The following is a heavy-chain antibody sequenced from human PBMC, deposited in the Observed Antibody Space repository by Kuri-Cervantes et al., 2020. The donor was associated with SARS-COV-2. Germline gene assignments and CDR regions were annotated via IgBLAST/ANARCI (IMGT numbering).Heavy chain of an antibody. J-gene: IGHJ4*02. CDR1: GFTFSSYW. V-gene: IGHV3-7*01. CDR2: IKQDGSEE. D-gene: IGHD2-15*01. CDR3: AGDCSGGSCHFDY. Sequence: LSLTCAASGFTFSSYWMSWVRQAPGKGLEWVANIKQDGSEEYYVDSVKGRFTISRDNAKNSLYLQMDSLRAEDTAVYYCAGDCSGGSCHFDYWGQGTLVTVSS.